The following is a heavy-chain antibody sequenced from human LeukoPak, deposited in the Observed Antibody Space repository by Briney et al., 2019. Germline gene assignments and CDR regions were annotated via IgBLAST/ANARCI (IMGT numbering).Heavy chain of an antibody. J-gene: IGHJ6*02. Sequence: PGGSLRLSCAASGFTFSSYWMSWVRQAPGKGLEWVANIKQDGSEKYYVDSVKGRFTISRDNAKNSLYLQMNSLRAEDTAVYYCARDRYTAPPSTDYYGMDVWGQGTTVTVSS. CDR1: GFTFSSYW. V-gene: IGHV3-7*01. CDR2: IKQDGSEK. CDR3: ARDRYTAPPSTDYYGMDV. D-gene: IGHD5-18*01.